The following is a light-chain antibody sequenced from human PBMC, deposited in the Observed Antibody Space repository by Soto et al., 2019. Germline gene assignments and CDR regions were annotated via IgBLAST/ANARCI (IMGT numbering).Light chain of an antibody. J-gene: IGKJ1*01. Sequence: DIQMTQSPSTLSASVGDRVTITCRAGQSTSSYLACYQQKPGKAPNLLIYQASSLENGVPSRFSGSGSGTEFSLTISSLQPDDFATYYCQQYSSHSTFGQGTKVDIK. CDR1: QSTSSY. CDR2: QAS. CDR3: QQYSSHST. V-gene: IGKV1-5*03.